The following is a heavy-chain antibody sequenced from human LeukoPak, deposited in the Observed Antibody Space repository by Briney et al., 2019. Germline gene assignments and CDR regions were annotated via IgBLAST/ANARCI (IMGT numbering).Heavy chain of an antibody. CDR1: GGSISSYY. Sequence: SETLSLTRTVSGGSISSYYWSWIRQPAGKGLEWIGRIYTSGSTNYNPSLKSRVTMSVDTSKNQFSLKLSSVTAADTAVYYCARVATMVRGVIDDAFDIWGQGTMVTVSS. CDR3: ARVATMVRGVIDDAFDI. D-gene: IGHD3-10*01. CDR2: IYTSGST. V-gene: IGHV4-4*07. J-gene: IGHJ3*02.